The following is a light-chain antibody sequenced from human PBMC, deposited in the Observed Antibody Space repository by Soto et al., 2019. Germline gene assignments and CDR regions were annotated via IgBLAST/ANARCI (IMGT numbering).Light chain of an antibody. CDR1: SADVGTSNF. CDR3: TSYRRGPPYV. CDR2: DVT. J-gene: IGLJ1*01. V-gene: IGLV2-14*03. Sequence: QSVLAQPASVSGSPGQSITISSTGISADVGTSNFVSWYQHHPGKAPRLIIYDVTDRPSGVSNRFSGSKSGDTASLTISGLQAEDEADYYCTSYRRGPPYVFGTGSKVT.